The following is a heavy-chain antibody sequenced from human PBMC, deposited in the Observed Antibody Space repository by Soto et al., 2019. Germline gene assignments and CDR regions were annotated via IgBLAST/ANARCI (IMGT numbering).Heavy chain of an antibody. V-gene: IGHV3-23*01. CDR2: ISGSGGST. J-gene: IGHJ4*02. CDR3: AKYDIAGTTIFDY. D-gene: IGHD1-20*01. CDR1: GFTFSSYA. Sequence: GGSLRLSCAASGFTFSSYAMSWVRQSPGKGLEWVASISGSGGSTYYADSVKGRFTISRDNYKNTLYLQMNSLRAEDTAMYYCAKYDIAGTTIFDYWGQGTPVTVYS.